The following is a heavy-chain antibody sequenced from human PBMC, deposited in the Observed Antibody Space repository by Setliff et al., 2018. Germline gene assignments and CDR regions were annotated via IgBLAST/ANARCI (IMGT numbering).Heavy chain of an antibody. CDR3: AGGGRYSSSWYFTEYFQD. V-gene: IGHV4-34*01. CDR1: GGSFSGYY. J-gene: IGHJ1*01. Sequence: SETLSLTCAVYGGSFSGYYWSWIRQPPGKGLEWIGEINHSGSTNYNPSLKSRVTISVDTSKNQISLKLSSVTAADTAVYYCAGGGRYSSSWYFTEYFQDWGQGTLVTVSS. CDR2: INHSGST. D-gene: IGHD6-13*01.